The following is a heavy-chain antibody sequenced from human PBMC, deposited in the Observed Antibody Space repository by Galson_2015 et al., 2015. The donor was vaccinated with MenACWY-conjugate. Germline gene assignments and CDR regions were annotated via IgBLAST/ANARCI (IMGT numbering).Heavy chain of an antibody. CDR2: TSGSGGVT. Sequence: SLRLSCAASGFIFNKYAMTWIRQAPGKGLEWVSATSGSGGVTYHADSVKGRFTISRDNSKNTLYLQMNSLKAEDTAIYYCAKVSPGGWYWDYWGQGTLVTVSS. V-gene: IGHV3-23*01. CDR3: AKVSPGGWYWDY. CDR1: GFIFNKYA. J-gene: IGHJ4*02. D-gene: IGHD6-19*01.